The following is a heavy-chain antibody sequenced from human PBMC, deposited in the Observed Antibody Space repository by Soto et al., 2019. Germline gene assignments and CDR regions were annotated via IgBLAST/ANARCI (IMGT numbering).Heavy chain of an antibody. CDR3: ARSQKMVYATNDAFDI. J-gene: IGHJ3*02. CDR2: INHSGST. V-gene: IGHV4-34*01. Sequence: SETLSLTCAVYGGSFSGYYWSWIRQPPGKGLEWIGEINHSGSTNYNPSLKSRVTISVDTSKNQFSLKLSSVTAADTAVYYCARSQKMVYATNDAFDIWGQGTMVTVSS. D-gene: IGHD2-8*01. CDR1: GGSFSGYY.